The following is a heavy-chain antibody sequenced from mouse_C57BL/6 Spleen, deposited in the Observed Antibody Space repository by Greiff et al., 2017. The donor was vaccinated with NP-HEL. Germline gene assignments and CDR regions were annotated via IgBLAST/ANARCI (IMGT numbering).Heavy chain of an antibody. CDR1: GYSITSGYY. Sequence: EVQLQESGPGLVKPSQSLSLTCSVTGYSITSGYYWNWIRQFPGNQLEWMGYISYDGSNNYNPSLKNRISITRDTSKNQLFLKLNSVTTEDTATYYCARGRVNFDVWGTGTTVTVSS. J-gene: IGHJ1*03. CDR3: ARGRVNFDV. V-gene: IGHV3-6*01. CDR2: ISYDGSN.